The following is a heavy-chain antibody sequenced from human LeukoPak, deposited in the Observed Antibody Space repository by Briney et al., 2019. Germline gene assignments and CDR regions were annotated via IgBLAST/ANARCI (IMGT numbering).Heavy chain of an antibody. D-gene: IGHD3-10*01. CDR3: ARIYRKVQGVPNSVGNWFDP. CDR2: IIPILGTA. V-gene: IGHV1-69*13. Sequence: ASVKVSCKASGGTFSSYAISWVRQAPGQGLEWMGGIIPILGTANYAQEFQGRVTITADESTSTAYMELSSLRSEDTAVYYCARIYRKVQGVPNSVGNWFDPWGQGTLVTVSS. CDR1: GGTFSSYA. J-gene: IGHJ5*02.